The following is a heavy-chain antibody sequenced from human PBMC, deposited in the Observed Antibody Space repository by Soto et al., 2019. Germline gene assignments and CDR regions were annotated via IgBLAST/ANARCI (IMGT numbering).Heavy chain of an antibody. J-gene: IGHJ4*02. D-gene: IGHD5-18*01. CDR2: INHSGST. V-gene: IGHV4-34*01. CDR3: ARGGLGGYSYVPLGY. CDR1: GGSFSGYY. Sequence: QVQLQQWGAGLLKPSETLSLTCAVYGGSFSGYYWSWIRQPPGKGLEWIGEINHSGSTNYNPSLKSRVTISVDTSKNQFSLKLSSVTAADTAVYYCARGGLGGYSYVPLGYWGQGTLVTVSS.